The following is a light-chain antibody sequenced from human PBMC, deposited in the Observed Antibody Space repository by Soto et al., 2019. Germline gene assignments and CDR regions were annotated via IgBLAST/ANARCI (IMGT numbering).Light chain of an antibody. V-gene: IGKV1-5*01. CDR2: DVS. CDR3: QQYNSYPWT. CDR1: ESISSW. J-gene: IGKJ5*01. Sequence: DIQMTQSPSTLSASIGDRVTITCRASESISSWLAWYQQKPGKAPKLLIYDVSSLESGVPSRFSGSGSGTEFTLTISSLQPDDFATYYCQQYNSYPWTFGQGTHWRL.